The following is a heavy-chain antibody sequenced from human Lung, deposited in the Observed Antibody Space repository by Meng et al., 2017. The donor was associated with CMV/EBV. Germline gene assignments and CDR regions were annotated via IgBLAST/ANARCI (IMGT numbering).Heavy chain of an antibody. D-gene: IGHD2-2*01. Sequence: GASLKISCVASGFTGSAKYMSWVRQAPGKGLEWGSVINSGGWTYYADSVKGRFTISRDNSKSTVYLQLNRLRAEDTAMYYCATRRSGGSVPGWAWGMDVWGQGXTVTVSS. V-gene: IGHV3-53*01. J-gene: IGHJ6*02. CDR3: ATRRSGGSVPGWAWGMDV. CDR2: INSGGWT. CDR1: GFTGSAKY.